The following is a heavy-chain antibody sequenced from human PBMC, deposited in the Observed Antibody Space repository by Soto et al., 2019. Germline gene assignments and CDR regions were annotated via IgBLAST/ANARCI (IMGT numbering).Heavy chain of an antibody. J-gene: IGHJ4*01. CDR2: TYYRSKWYY. Sequence: PSQTLSLSCAITGDSVSSNSAGWSWVRQSPSRGLEWLGRTYYRSKWYYEYAVSVRGRITINPDTSKNQYSLQLNSVTPEDTAVYFCARGEQYSGRIFDYWGQGTLVTVSS. CDR1: GDSVSSNSAG. V-gene: IGHV6-1*01. CDR3: ARGEQYSGRIFDY. D-gene: IGHD1-26*01.